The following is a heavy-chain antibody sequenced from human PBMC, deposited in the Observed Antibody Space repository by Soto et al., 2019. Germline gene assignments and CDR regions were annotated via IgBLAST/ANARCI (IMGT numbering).Heavy chain of an antibody. J-gene: IGHJ4*02. CDR2: INAGNGNT. D-gene: IGHD3-10*01. CDR1: GYTFTSYA. V-gene: IGHV1-3*01. CDR3: ARSLRRSGSSTFDY. Sequence: ASVKVSCEDSGYTFTSYAMHWVRQAPGQRLEWMGWINAGNGNTKYSQKFQGRVTITRDTSASTAYMELSSLRSEDTAVYYCARSLRRSGSSTFDYWGQGTLVTVSS.